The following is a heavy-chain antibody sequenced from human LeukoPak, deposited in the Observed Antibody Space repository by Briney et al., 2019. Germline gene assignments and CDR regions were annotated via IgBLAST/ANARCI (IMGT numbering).Heavy chain of an antibody. Sequence: ASVKVSCKASGFTFTAYYIHWVRQAPGQGLERMGCINANTGVATYAQKFQGRVTMTRDTSISAAYMELSSLRSDDTAMYYCAKEGAGDSKANDYWGQGTLVSVSS. CDR3: AKEGAGDSKANDY. CDR1: GFTFTAYY. D-gene: IGHD3-10*01. J-gene: IGHJ4*02. CDR2: INANTGVA. V-gene: IGHV1-2*02.